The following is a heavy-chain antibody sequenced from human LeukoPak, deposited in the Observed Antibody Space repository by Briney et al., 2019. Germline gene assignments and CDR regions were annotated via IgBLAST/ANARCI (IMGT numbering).Heavy chain of an antibody. Sequence: SETLSLTCTVSGGSISNYYWSWIRQPPGKGLEWLGYIYYSGSTKYNPSHKSRVTFSVDTSKNQFSLNLSSVTAADTAVYYCARRGTGTSGSYFYGLDVWGQGTTVTVSS. J-gene: IGHJ6*02. V-gene: IGHV4-59*08. CDR1: GGSISNYY. CDR2: IYYSGST. CDR3: ARRGTGTSGSYFYGLDV. D-gene: IGHD1-14*01.